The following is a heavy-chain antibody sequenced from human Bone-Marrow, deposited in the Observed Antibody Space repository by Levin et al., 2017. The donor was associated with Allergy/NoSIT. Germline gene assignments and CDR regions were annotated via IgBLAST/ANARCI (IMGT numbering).Heavy chain of an antibody. CDR2: IKSNTAGGTS. V-gene: IGHV3-15*01. CDR3: GGVTGPEW. J-gene: IGHJ4*02. D-gene: IGHD3-3*01. Sequence: GESLKISCATSGFNFIGAWMTWVRQAPGKGLEWVSLIKSNTAGGTSHYAAPVKGRLSIPRDDSKNMLYLQMNSLQTEDTAVYYCGGVTGPEWGGQGTVVTVSS. CDR1: GFNFIGAW.